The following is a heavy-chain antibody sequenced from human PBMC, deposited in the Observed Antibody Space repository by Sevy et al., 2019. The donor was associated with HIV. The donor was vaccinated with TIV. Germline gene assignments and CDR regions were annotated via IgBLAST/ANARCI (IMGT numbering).Heavy chain of an antibody. Sequence: GGSLRLSCVASGFTVSSYYMSWVRQAPGRGLEWVSSIYSGGSTYYADSVKGRFTISSDKSKNTVYFQMNSLRAEDTAIYYCATYSGSSDYNFFQDWGQCTLVTVSS. V-gene: IGHV3-53*01. J-gene: IGHJ1*01. D-gene: IGHD3-22*01. CDR1: GFTVSSYY. CDR3: ATYSGSSDYNFFQD. CDR2: IYSGGST.